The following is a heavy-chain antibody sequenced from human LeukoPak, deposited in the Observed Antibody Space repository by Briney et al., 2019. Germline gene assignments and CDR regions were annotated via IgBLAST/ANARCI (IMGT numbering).Heavy chain of an antibody. CDR1: GYNFFSNYW. D-gene: IGHD3-10*01. J-gene: IGHJ4*02. CDR2: LYPGDSDS. CDR3: AITMVAELDY. Sequence: GGSLRLSCKAYGYNFFSNYWIAWVRQMPGKGLEWMGILYPGDSDSRYSPSFQGQVTISADKSISTAYLQWSSLQASDTAMYYCAITMVAELDYWGQGTLVTVSS. V-gene: IGHV5-51*01.